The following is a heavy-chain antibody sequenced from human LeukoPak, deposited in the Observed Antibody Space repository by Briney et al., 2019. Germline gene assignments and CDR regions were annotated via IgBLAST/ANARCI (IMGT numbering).Heavy chain of an antibody. CDR1: GGSISSSSYY. V-gene: IGHV4-39*07. D-gene: IGHD1-26*01. J-gene: IGHJ4*02. Sequence: SETLSFTCTVSGGSISSSSYYWGWIRQPPGKGLEWIGSIYHSGSTYYNPSLKSRVTISVDTSKNQFSLKLSSVTAADTAVYYCARIDSGSYSGLFDYWGQGTLVTVSS. CDR2: IYHSGST. CDR3: ARIDSGSYSGLFDY.